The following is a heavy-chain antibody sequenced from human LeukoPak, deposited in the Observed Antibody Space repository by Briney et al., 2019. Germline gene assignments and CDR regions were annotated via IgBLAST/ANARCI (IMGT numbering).Heavy chain of an antibody. D-gene: IGHD3-9*01. CDR2: INPNSGGT. CDR1: GYTFTGYY. J-gene: IGHJ4*02. CDR3: ATWGSHVLRSFDWSG. Sequence: GASVKVSCKASGYTFTGYYMHWVRQAPGQGLEWMGWINPNSGGTNYAQKFQGRVTMTEDTSTDTAYMELSSLRSEDTAVYYCATWGSHVLRSFDWSGWGQGTLVTVSS. V-gene: IGHV1-2*02.